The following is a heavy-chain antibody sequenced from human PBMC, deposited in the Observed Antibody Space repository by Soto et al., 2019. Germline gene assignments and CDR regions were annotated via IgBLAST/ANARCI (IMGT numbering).Heavy chain of an antibody. CDR1: GGSISSYY. CDR2: IYYSGST. Sequence: PSETLSLTCTVSGGSISSYYWSWIRQPPGKGLEWIGYIYYSGSTNYNPSLKSRVTISVDTSKNQFSLKLSSVTAADTAVYYCASMYYYDSTPSDYWGQGTLVTVSS. D-gene: IGHD3-22*01. J-gene: IGHJ4*02. CDR3: ASMYYYDSTPSDY. V-gene: IGHV4-59*01.